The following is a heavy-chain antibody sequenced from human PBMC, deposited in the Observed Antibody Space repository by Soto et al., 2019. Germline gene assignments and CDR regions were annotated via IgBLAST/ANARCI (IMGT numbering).Heavy chain of an antibody. CDR2: VSYSGRI. V-gene: IGHV4-59*08. J-gene: IGHJ4*02. CDR1: GGSISNYY. Sequence: SETLSLTCTVSGGSISNYYWSWLRQPPGKGLEWIGYVSYSGRINYNPSLESRVTISADTFKRQISLTLTSVTAADTAVYYCARNNGNEVGWPGPGGQETLVTVSS. D-gene: IGHD1-20*01. CDR3: ARNNGNEVGWPGP.